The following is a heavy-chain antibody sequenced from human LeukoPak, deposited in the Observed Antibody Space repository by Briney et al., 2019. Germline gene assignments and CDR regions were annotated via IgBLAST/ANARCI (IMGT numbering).Heavy chain of an antibody. CDR3: ARGGHYCSSTSCYTQDY. J-gene: IGHJ4*02. D-gene: IGHD2-2*02. CDR1: GYTFTGYY. CDR2: INPNSGGT. Sequence: ASVKVSCKASGYTFTGYYMHWVRQAPGQGLEWMGWINPNSGGTDYAQKFQGRVTMTRDTSISTAYMELSRLRSDDTAVYYCARGGHYCSSTSCYTQDYWGQGTLVTVSS. V-gene: IGHV1-2*02.